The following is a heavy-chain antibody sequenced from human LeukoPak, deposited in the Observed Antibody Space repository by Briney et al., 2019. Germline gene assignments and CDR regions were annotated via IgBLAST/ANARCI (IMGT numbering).Heavy chain of an antibody. Sequence: KPSETLSLTCAVYGGSFSGYYWSWTRQPPGKGLQWIGEINHSGSTNYNPSLKSRVTISVDTSKNQFSLNLSSVTAADTAVYYCAREAHDPYYFDYWGEGTLVTVS. CDR1: GGSFSGYY. J-gene: IGHJ4*02. D-gene: IGHD1-1*01. CDR2: INHSGST. CDR3: AREAHDPYYFDY. V-gene: IGHV4-34*01.